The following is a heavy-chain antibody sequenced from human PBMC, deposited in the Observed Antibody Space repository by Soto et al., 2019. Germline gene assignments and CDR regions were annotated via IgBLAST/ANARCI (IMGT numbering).Heavy chain of an antibody. V-gene: IGHV3-33*01. CDR1: GFTFSSYG. D-gene: IGHD1-26*01. J-gene: IGHJ6*02. CDR2: IWYDGSNK. Sequence: PGGSLRLSCAASGFTFSSYGMHWVRQAPGKGLEWVAVIWYDGSNKYYADSVKGRFTISRDNSKNTLYLQMSSLRAEDTAVYYCARDKGGSYYHYYYGMDVWGQGTTVTASS. CDR3: ARDKGGSYYHYYYGMDV.